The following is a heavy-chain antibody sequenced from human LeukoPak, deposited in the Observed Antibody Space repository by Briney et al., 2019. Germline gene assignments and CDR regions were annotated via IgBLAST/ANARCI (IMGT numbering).Heavy chain of an antibody. CDR2: ISWNSGSI. Sequence: PGGSLRLSCAASGFTFDDYAMHWVRQAPGKGLEWGSGISWNSGSIGYADSVKGRFTISRDNAKNSLYLQMNSLRAEDMALYYCAKDKASTVTHSRYFDLWGRGTLVTVSS. V-gene: IGHV3-9*03. CDR3: AKDKASTVTHSRYFDL. J-gene: IGHJ2*01. CDR1: GFTFDDYA. D-gene: IGHD4-17*01.